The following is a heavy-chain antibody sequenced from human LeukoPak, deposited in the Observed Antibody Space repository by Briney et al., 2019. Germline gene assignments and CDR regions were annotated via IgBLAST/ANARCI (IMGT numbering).Heavy chain of an antibody. CDR2: INHSGST. CDR1: GGSFSGYY. J-gene: IGHJ6*04. Sequence: SETLSLTCAVYGGSFSGYYWSWIRQPPGKGLEWIGEINHSGSTNYNPSLKSRATISVDTSKNQFSLKLSSVTAADTAVYYCARGHRPTRYCSGGSCYRGPHYYYYGMDVWGKGTTVTVSS. V-gene: IGHV4-34*01. D-gene: IGHD2-15*01. CDR3: ARGHRPTRYCSGGSCYRGPHYYYYGMDV.